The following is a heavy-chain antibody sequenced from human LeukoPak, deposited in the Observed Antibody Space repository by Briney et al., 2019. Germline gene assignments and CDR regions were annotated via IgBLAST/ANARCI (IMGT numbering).Heavy chain of an antibody. D-gene: IGHD3-22*01. J-gene: IGHJ4*02. CDR2: IYRSGST. V-gene: IGHV4-38-2*02. CDR1: GYSINSGYY. Sequence: SETLSLTCTVSGYSINSGYYWVWIRQPPGKGLEWIGSIYRSGSTNYNPSLKSRVTISVDTSKNQFSLKLSSVTAADTAVYYCAREGPGFYYDSSGYWAHLFDYWGQGTLVTVSS. CDR3: AREGPGFYYDSSGYWAHLFDY.